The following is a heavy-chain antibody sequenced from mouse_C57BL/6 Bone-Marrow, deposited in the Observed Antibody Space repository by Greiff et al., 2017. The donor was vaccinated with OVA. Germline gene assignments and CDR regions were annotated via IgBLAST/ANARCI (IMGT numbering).Heavy chain of an antibody. CDR2: IRSKSNNYAT. Sequence: EVKLMESGGGLVQPKGSLKLSCAASGFSFNTYAMNWVRQAPGKGLEWVARIRSKSNNYATYYADSVKDRFTISRDDSESMLYLQMNNLKTEDTAMYYCVRHEPSYQGEYFDVWGTGTTVTVSS. CDR1: GFSFNTYA. D-gene: IGHD2-10*01. CDR3: VRHEPSYQGEYFDV. J-gene: IGHJ1*03. V-gene: IGHV10-1*01.